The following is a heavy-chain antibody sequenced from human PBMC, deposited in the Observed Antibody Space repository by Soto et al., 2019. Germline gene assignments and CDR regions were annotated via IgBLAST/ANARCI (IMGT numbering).Heavy chain of an antibody. J-gene: IGHJ5*02. CDR1: GGSISSGGYS. V-gene: IGHV4-30-2*01. D-gene: IGHD2-21*02. CDR2: IYHSGST. CDR3: ARVAYCGGDCYRGLDP. Sequence: QLQLQESGSGLVKPSQTLYLTCSVSGGSISSGGYSWSWIRQPPGKGLEWIGYIYHSGSTYYNPSLKSRVTISVDRSKNQFSLKLSSVTAADTAVYYCARVAYCGGDCYRGLDPWGQGTLVTVSS.